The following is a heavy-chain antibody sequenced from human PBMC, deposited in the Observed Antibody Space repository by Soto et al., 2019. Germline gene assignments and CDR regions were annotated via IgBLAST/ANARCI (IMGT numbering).Heavy chain of an antibody. J-gene: IGHJ4*02. Sequence: PGGSLRLSCAASGFTFSSFAMSWVRQAPGKGLEWVSAINGRGGSTYYADSVKGRFTISRDNSENTLYLQMNSLRGDDTAVYYCAKDRISISLPVLDYWGQGTLVTVSS. CDR2: INGRGGST. CDR1: GFTFSSFA. V-gene: IGHV3-23*01. CDR3: AKDRISISLPVLDY. D-gene: IGHD6-6*01.